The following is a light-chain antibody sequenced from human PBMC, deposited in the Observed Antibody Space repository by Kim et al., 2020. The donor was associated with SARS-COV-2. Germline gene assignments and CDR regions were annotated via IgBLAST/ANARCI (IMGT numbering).Light chain of an antibody. CDR3: QAWDSSTAV. V-gene: IGLV3-1*01. CDR2: QDN. CDR1: KLGDKY. J-gene: IGLJ2*01. Sequence: SYELTQPPSVSVSPGQTASITCSGDKLGDKYACWYQQKPGQSPVLVIYQDNKRPSGIPERFSGSNSGNTATLTISGTQAMDEADYYCQAWDSSTAVFGGGTKVTFL.